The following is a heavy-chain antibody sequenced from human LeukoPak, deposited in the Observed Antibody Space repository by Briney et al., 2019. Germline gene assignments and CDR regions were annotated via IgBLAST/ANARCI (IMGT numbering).Heavy chain of an antibody. CDR3: AKGMYSSSWYGEEVVFDY. V-gene: IGHV3-30*02. CDR2: IRYDGSNK. CDR1: GFTFSNYG. J-gene: IGHJ4*02. Sequence: PGGSLRLSCAASGFTFSNYGMHWVRQAPGKGLEWVAFIRYDGSNKYYADSVKGRFTISRDNSKNTLYLQMNSLRAEDTAVYYCAKGMYSSSWYGEEVVFDYWGQGTLVTVSS. D-gene: IGHD6-13*01.